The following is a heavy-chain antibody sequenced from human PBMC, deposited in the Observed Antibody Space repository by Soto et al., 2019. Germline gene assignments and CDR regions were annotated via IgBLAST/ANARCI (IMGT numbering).Heavy chain of an antibody. CDR3: AKEGARLRFLEWLTPFGAFDI. CDR2: TYYRSKWYN. D-gene: IGHD3-3*01. J-gene: IGHJ3*02. V-gene: IGHV6-1*01. Sequence: SQTLSLTCAISGDSVSSNSAAWNWIRQSPSRGLEWLGRTYYRSKWYNDYAVSVKSRITINPDTSKNQFSLQLNSVTPEDTAVYYCAKEGARLRFLEWLTPFGAFDIWGQGTMVTASS. CDR1: GDSVSSNSAA.